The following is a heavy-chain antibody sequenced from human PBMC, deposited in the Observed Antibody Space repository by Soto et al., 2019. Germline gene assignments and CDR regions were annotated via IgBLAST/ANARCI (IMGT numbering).Heavy chain of an antibody. CDR1: GGTFSSYT. CDR2: IIPILGIA. V-gene: IGHV1-69*02. D-gene: IGHD3-10*01. J-gene: IGHJ6*02. CDR3: ARTVLLWFGEGMDV. Sequence: QVQLVQSGAEVKKPGSSVKVSCKASGGTFSSYTISWVRQAPGQGLEWMGRIIPILGIANYAQKFQGRVTXXAXKXXSTDYMELSSLRSEDTAVYYCARTVLLWFGEGMDVWGQGTTVTVSS.